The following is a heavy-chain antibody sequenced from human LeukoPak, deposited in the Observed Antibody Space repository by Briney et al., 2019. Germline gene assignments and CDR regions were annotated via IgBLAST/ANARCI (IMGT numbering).Heavy chain of an antibody. CDR2: ISSGSSYI. J-gene: IGHJ3*02. V-gene: IGHV3-21*01. CDR1: GFDFNTYS. D-gene: IGHD3-22*01. Sequence: GGSLRLSXAGSGFDFNTYSMNWIRQAPGKGLEWVSSISSGSSYIYYSDSVKGRFTISRDNAKNSLYLQMNSLRDEDTAVYYCARVSQVDDYYDSSVQDAFDIWGQGTMVTVSS. CDR3: ARVSQVDDYYDSSVQDAFDI.